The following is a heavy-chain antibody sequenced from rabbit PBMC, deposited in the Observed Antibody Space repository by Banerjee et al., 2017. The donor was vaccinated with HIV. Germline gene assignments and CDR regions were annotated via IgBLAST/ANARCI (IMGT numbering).Heavy chain of an antibody. Sequence: QQQLVESGGGLVKPEGSLTLTCTASGFSFSNKYVMCWVRQAPGKGLEWIACIYAGTAGTTYYASWAKGRFTISKTSSTTVTLQMTSLTAADTAIYFCARYAAGSGYPLWGPGPLVTVS. CDR3: ARYAAGSGYPL. J-gene: IGHJ4*01. CDR2: IYAGTAGTT. V-gene: IGHV1S45*01. D-gene: IGHD8-1*01. CDR1: GFSFSNKYV.